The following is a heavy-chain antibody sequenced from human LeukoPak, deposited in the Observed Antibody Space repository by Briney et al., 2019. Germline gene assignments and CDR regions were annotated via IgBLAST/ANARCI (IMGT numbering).Heavy chain of an antibody. D-gene: IGHD2-2*01. Sequence: ASVKVSCKASGYTFTSYGISWVRQAPGRGLEWMGWISAYNGNTNYAQKLQGRVTMTTDTSTSTAYMELRSLRSDDTAVYYCARVPPGYCSSTSCYTGYYMDVWGKGTTVTVSS. CDR1: GYTFTSYG. J-gene: IGHJ6*03. V-gene: IGHV1-18*01. CDR3: ARVPPGYCSSTSCYTGYYMDV. CDR2: ISAYNGNT.